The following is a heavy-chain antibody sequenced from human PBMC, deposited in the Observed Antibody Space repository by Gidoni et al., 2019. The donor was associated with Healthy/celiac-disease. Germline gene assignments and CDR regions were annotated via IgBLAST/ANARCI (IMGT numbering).Heavy chain of an antibody. D-gene: IGHD3-10*01. Sequence: QVQLQESGPGRVKPWETLSLTCTVSGGAISSYYWSRIRQPPGKGLAWIGYIFYSGTTNYNPSLKSRVTISLDTSKNQVSLKVTSVTAADTAVYYCARGIHYGSGTYVHWGQGTLVTVSS. V-gene: IGHV4-59*01. J-gene: IGHJ4*02. CDR2: IFYSGTT. CDR3: ARGIHYGSGTYVH. CDR1: GGAISSYY.